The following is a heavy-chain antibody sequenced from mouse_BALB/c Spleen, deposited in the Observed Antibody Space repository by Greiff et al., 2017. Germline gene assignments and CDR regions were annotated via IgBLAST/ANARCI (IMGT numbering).Heavy chain of an antibody. CDR2: IDPSDSYT. J-gene: IGHJ2*01. CDR1: GYTFTSYW. CDR3: ARSRVYDGYYLDY. D-gene: IGHD2-3*01. Sequence: VQLQQPGAELVKPGASVKLSCKASGYTFTSYWMHWVKQRPGQGLEWIGEIDPSDSYTNYNQKFKGKATLTVDKSSSTAYMQLSSLTSEDSAVYYCARSRVYDGYYLDYWGQGTTLTVSS. V-gene: IGHV1-69*02.